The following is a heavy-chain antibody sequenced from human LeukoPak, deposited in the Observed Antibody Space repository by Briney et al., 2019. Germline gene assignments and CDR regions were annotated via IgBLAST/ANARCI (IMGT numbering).Heavy chain of an antibody. J-gene: IGHJ4*02. CDR2: IYHSGST. Sequence: PSETLSLTCTVSGYSISSGYYWGWIRQPPGKGLEWIGSIYHSGSTYYNPSLKSRVTISVDTSKNQFSLKLSSVTAADTAVYYCARELSDYGFSRGNFDYWGQGTLVTVSS. D-gene: IGHD4-17*01. CDR3: ARELSDYGFSRGNFDY. V-gene: IGHV4-38-2*02. CDR1: GYSISSGYY.